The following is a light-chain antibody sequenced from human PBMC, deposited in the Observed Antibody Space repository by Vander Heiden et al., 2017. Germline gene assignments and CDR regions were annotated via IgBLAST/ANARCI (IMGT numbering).Light chain of an antibody. CDR3: GTWDSSLSAVV. Sequence: QSVWTQPPSVSAAPGQKVTISCPGSSPNIGNNYVSWYQQLPGTAPKLLIYDNNKRPSGIPDRFSGSKSGTSATLGITGLQTGDEADYYCGTWDSSLSAVVFGGGTKLTVL. CDR2: DNN. V-gene: IGLV1-51*01. CDR1: SPNIGNNY. J-gene: IGLJ2*01.